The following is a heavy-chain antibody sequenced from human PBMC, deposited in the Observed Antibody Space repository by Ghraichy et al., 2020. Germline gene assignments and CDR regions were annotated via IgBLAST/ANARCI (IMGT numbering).Heavy chain of an antibody. J-gene: IGHJ4*02. CDR1: GFTFSSYW. CDR2: IKQDGSEK. D-gene: IGHD1-1*01. Sequence: LSLTCATSGFTFSSYWMSWVRQAPGKGLEWVANIKQDGSEKYYVDSLKGRFTISRDNAKNSLYLQVNSLRAEDTAVYYCARDRYNWNWDFDNWGQGTLVTVSS. CDR3: ARDRYNWNWDFDN. V-gene: IGHV3-7*01.